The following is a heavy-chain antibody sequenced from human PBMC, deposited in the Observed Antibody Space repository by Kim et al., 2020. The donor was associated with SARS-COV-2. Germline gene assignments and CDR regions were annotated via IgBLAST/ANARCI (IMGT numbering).Heavy chain of an antibody. Sequence: SETLSLTCTVSGGSISSSSYYWGWIRQPPGKGLEWIGSIYYSGSTYYNPSLKSRVTISVDTSKNQFSLKLSSVTAADTAVYYCASHWAHKDAFDIWGQGTMVTVSS. D-gene: IGHD7-27*01. V-gene: IGHV4-39*01. CDR1: GGSISSSSYY. CDR3: ASHWAHKDAFDI. J-gene: IGHJ3*02. CDR2: IYYSGST.